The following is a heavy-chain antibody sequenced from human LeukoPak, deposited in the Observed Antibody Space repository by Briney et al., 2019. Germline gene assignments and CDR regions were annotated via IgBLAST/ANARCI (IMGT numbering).Heavy chain of an antibody. V-gene: IGHV4-34*01. CDR3: ARVPYYYDSSGYYHRPYYFDY. CDR2: INHSGRT. CDR1: GGSFSGYY. D-gene: IGHD3-22*01. Sequence: SVTLSLTCAVYGGSFSGYYWSWIRQPPGKGLEWIVEINHSGRTNYNPSLKSRVTISVATSKNQFSLKLSSVTAADTAVYYCARVPYYYDSSGYYHRPYYFDYWGQGTLVTVSS. J-gene: IGHJ4*02.